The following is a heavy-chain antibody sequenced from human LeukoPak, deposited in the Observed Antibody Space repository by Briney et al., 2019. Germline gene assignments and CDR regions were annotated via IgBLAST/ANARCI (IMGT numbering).Heavy chain of an antibody. V-gene: IGHV3-7*01. Sequence: GGALRLSCAASAFTLSSFWMSWVRQAPRKGLEWVANINQEGSEKYYVHSVRGRFTISRDNAKNSRYLQMNSLRAEDTAVYYCASGNYGSERSYAFGIWGQGTMVTVSS. J-gene: IGHJ3*02. CDR3: ASGNYGSERSYAFGI. CDR1: AFTLSSFW. D-gene: IGHD3-10*01. CDR2: INQEGSEK.